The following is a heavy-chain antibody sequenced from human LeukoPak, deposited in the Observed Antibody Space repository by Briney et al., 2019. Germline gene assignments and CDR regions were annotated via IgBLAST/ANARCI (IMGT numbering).Heavy chain of an antibody. CDR3: ARDSPPLYSYGFEYYYYYGMDV. Sequence: ASVKVSCKASGYTFTSYGISWVRQAPGQGLEWMGWISAYNGNTNYAQKLQGRVTMTTDTSTSTAYMELRSLRSADTAVYYCARDSPPLYSYGFEYYYYYGMDVWGQGTTVTVSS. CDR1: GYTFTSYG. V-gene: IGHV1-18*01. J-gene: IGHJ6*02. CDR2: ISAYNGNT. D-gene: IGHD5-18*01.